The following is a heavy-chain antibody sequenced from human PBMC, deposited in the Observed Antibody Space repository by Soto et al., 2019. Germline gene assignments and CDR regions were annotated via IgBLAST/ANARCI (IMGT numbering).Heavy chain of an antibody. J-gene: IGHJ6*02. V-gene: IGHV3-53*02. Sequence: EVQLVETGGGLIQPGGSLRLSCAASGFTVSSNYMSWVRQAPGKGLEWVSVIYSGGSTYYADSVKGRFTISRDNSKNTLYLQMNSLRAEDTAVYYCASVRSPSNYGMDVWGQGTTVTVSS. CDR2: IYSGGST. D-gene: IGHD2-8*01. CDR3: ASVRSPSNYGMDV. CDR1: GFTVSSNY.